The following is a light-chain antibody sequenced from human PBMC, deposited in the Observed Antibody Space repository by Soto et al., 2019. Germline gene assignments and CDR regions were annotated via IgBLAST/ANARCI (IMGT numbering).Light chain of an antibody. Sequence: EIVLTQSPGTLSLSPGERATLSCRASQSVSSTYLAWYQQKPGQAPRLLIYGASSRATGIPDRFSGSGSGTDFTLTISRLEPEDFAVYYCHQKETFGQGTKVEI. CDR2: GAS. J-gene: IGKJ1*01. CDR1: QSVSSTY. V-gene: IGKV3-20*01. CDR3: HQKET.